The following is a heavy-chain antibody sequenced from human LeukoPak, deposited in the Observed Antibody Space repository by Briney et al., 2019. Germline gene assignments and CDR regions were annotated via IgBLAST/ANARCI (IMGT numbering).Heavy chain of an antibody. D-gene: IGHD2-21*01. V-gene: IGHV3-48*03. Sequence: GGSLRLSCAASGFTFSSYEMNWVRQAPGKGLEWVSYISSSGSTIYYADSVKGRFTISRGNAKNSLYLQMNSLRAEDTAVYYCARDRPPIEPYYMDVWGKGTTVTVSS. CDR3: ARDRPPIEPYYMDV. CDR1: GFTFSSYE. CDR2: ISSSGSTI. J-gene: IGHJ6*03.